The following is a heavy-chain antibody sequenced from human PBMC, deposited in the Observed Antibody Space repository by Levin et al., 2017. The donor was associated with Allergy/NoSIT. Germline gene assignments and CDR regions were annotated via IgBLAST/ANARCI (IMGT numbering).Heavy chain of an antibody. J-gene: IGHJ4*02. D-gene: IGHD5-24*01. Sequence: ASVKVSCKASEYTFTGYYLHWVRQAPGQGLEWMGWINLKSGGTNSAQKFQGRVTMTRDTSISTAYMELTGLSSDDTAVYFCAHHREMATSWHYFDSWGQGTLVTVSS. V-gene: IGHV1-2*02. CDR1: EYTFTGYY. CDR3: AHHREMATSWHYFDS. CDR2: INLKSGGT.